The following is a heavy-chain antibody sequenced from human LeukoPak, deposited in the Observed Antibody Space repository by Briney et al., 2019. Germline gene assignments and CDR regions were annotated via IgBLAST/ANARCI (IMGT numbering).Heavy chain of an antibody. D-gene: IGHD5-12*01. V-gene: IGHV3-21*01. J-gene: IGHJ6*03. Sequence: AGGSLRLSCEASGFTFSTYNMNWVRQAPGKRLERVSSITSSSSYAFYADSVKGRFTISRDNAKSSLYLQMNNLRAEDTAVYYCARDPYSGHYGNDYYYYMDVWGKGTTVTISS. CDR3: ARDPYSGHYGNDYYYYMDV. CDR2: ITSSSSYA. CDR1: GFTFSTYN.